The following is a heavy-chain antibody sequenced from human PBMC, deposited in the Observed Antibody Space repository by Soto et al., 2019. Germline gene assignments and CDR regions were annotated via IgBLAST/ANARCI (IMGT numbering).Heavy chain of an antibody. D-gene: IGHD2-21*02. CDR3: AKDFKAYCGGDCYLHPLDY. CDR1: GFTFSSYG. CDR2: ISYDGSNK. J-gene: IGHJ4*02. Sequence: PGGSLRLSCAASGFTFSSYGMHWVRQAPGKGLEWVAVISYDGSNKYYADSVKGRFTISRDNSKNTLYLQMNSLRAEDTAVYYCAKDFKAYCGGDCYLHPLDYWGQGTLVTVSS. V-gene: IGHV3-30*18.